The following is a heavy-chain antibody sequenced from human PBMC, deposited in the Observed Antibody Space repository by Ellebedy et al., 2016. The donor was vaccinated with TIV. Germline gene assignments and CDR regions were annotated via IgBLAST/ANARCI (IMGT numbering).Heavy chain of an antibody. CDR3: ARFHGDYHPYYFDY. CDR1: GFTLGDYA. D-gene: IGHD4-17*01. CDR2: ISGSGLRI. Sequence: PGGSLRLSCTASGFTLGDYAVSWVRQAPGQGLGWVAAISGSGLRIYYGDSVKGRFTISRDTSRSTLYLQMDTLRAEDTAVYHCARFHGDYHPYYFDYWGQGTLVSVSS. V-gene: IGHV3-23*01. J-gene: IGHJ4*02.